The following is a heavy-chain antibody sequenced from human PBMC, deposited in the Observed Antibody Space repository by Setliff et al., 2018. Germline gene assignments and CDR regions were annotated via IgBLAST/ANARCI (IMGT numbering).Heavy chain of an antibody. CDR2: IHPNTGST. CDR3: AKQGYSDSLYAFDV. Sequence: GASVKVSCKASGYSFSTYAMSWIRQAPGQGLELLGRIHPNTGSTNYLQDFQGRVTITRDTSIYTVYMELTGLTSGDTAVYYCAKQGYSDSLYAFDVWGQGTVVTVSS. D-gene: IGHD3-16*02. V-gene: IGHV1-2*06. J-gene: IGHJ3*01. CDR1: GYSFSTYA.